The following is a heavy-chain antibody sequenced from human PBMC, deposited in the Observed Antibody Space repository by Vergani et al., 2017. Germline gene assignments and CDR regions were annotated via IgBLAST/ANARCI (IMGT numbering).Heavy chain of an antibody. J-gene: IGHJ4*02. CDR3: ARGRIAAAGNLDY. D-gene: IGHD6-13*01. Sequence: QVQLVESGGGVVQPGRSLRLSCAASGFTFSSYGMHWVRQAPGKGLEWVAVIWYDGSNKYYADSVKGRFTISRDNSKNTLYLQMNSLRAEDTAVYYCARGRIAAAGNLDYWGQGTLVTVSS. V-gene: IGHV3-33*01. CDR2: IWYDGSNK. CDR1: GFTFSSYG.